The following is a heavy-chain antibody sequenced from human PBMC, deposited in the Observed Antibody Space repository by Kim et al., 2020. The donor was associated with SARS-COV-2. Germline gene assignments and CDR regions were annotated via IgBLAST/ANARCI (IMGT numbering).Heavy chain of an antibody. CDR1: GYTFTIFF. J-gene: IGHJ4*02. D-gene: IGHD3-3*01. CDR2: INPSGGST. Sequence: AFFMFFCKASGYTFTIFFMHCVRFFLFLFFEWMGIINPSGGSTSYAQKFQGRVTMTRDTFTRTVYMELSSLRSEDTAVYYCAKGFRRATIFLTGPKRGGGVLDYWGKGTLVTVSS. CDR3: AKGFRRATIFLTGPKRGGGVLDY. V-gene: IGHV1-46*01.